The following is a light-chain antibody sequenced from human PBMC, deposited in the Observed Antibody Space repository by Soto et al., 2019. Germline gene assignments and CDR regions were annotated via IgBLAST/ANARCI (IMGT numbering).Light chain of an antibody. CDR3: QQRSNR. CDR1: QSVSRS. J-gene: IGKJ4*01. Sequence: EIVLTQSPATLSLSPGDRAVLSCSASQSVSRSLTWYQHKPGQAPRLLIYDASTRATGIPRRFSGSGSGTDFTLTISSLEPEDCAVYYCQQRSNRFGGGTKVEIK. V-gene: IGKV3-11*01. CDR2: DAS.